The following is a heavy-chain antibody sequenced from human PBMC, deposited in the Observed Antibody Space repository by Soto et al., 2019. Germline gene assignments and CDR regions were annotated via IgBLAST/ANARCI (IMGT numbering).Heavy chain of an antibody. V-gene: IGHV4-31*03. Sequence: QVQLQESGPGLVKPSQTLSLTCTVSGGSISSGGYYWSWIRQHPGKGLEWIGYIYYSGSTYYNPSLKRRVTIAVDPSKKQFTLKLSSVTAADTAVYYGAREGGSSSWYNWFDPWGQGTLVTVSS. CDR2: IYYSGST. CDR3: AREGGSSSWYNWFDP. D-gene: IGHD6-13*01. J-gene: IGHJ5*02. CDR1: GGSISSGGYY.